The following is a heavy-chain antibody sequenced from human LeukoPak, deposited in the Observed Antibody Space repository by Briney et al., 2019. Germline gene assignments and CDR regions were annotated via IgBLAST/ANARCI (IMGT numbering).Heavy chain of an antibody. CDR2: ISPSDSDT. V-gene: IGHV5-51*01. D-gene: IGHD5-24*01. CDR1: GYNFIRYW. CDR3: ATGRIETSDTIGTFDV. J-gene: IGHJ3*01. Sequence: GESLKISCKGSGYNFIRYWIGWVRQMPGKGLDWRGIISPSDSDTRYSPSFQGQVTISADKSISTAYLQWSSLQASDTAIYYCATGRIETSDTIGTFDVWGQGTMITVSS.